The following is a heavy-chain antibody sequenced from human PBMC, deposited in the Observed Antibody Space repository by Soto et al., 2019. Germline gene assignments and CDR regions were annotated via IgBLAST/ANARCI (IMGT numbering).Heavy chain of an antibody. CDR3: ARDRDWNLDY. V-gene: IGHV1-18*01. CDR2: ISTDKGNT. D-gene: IGHD2-21*02. Sequence: GASVKVSCKASGYSFTTYGMTWVRQAPGQGLEWMGWISTDKGNTKYARNFQSRATLTTDTSTSTAYMELRSLRSDDTAVYYCARDRDWNLDYWGQGTRVTVSS. CDR1: GYSFTTYG. J-gene: IGHJ4*02.